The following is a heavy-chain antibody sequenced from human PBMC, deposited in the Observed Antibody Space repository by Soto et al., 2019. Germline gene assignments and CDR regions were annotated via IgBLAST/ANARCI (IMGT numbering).Heavy chain of an antibody. J-gene: IGHJ6*02. Sequence: QVQLQQSGPGLVKPSETLSLTCTVSSGPSSSHNWGWIRQSPGRGLEWIGYVYNTGGTSYNPSLKSRVNISADTSANHISLTLSFVTAADTAIYYCVRQGIGSLHGLVDVWGQGTRVSVSS. CDR1: SGPSSSHN. CDR2: VYNTGGT. V-gene: IGHV4-59*08. D-gene: IGHD1-26*01. CDR3: VRQGIGSLHGLVDV.